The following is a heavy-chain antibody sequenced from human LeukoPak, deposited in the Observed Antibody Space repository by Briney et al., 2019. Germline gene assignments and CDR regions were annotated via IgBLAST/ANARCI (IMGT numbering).Heavy chain of an antibody. CDR1: GGSISSYY. Sequence: PSETLSLTCTVSGGSISSYYWSWIRQPPGKGLEWIGYIYYSGSTNYNPSLKSRVTISVDTSKNQFSLKLRSVTAADTAVYYCAREYSSSAGYIWFDPWGQGTLVTVSS. J-gene: IGHJ5*02. V-gene: IGHV4-59*01. CDR3: AREYSSSAGYIWFDP. D-gene: IGHD6-6*01. CDR2: IYYSGST.